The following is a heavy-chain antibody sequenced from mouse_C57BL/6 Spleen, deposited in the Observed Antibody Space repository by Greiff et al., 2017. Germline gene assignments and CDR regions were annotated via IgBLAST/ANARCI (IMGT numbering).Heavy chain of an antibody. CDR1: GYTFTSYW. CDR2: IDPNSGGT. V-gene: IGHV1-72*01. J-gene: IGHJ4*01. Sequence: QVQLQQPGAELVKPGASVKLSCKASGYTFTSYWMPWVKQRPGRGLEWIGRIDPNSGGTKYNEKFKSKATLTVDKPSSTAYMQLSSLTSEDSAVYYCARLAFYGNYDYYAMDYWGQGTSVTVSS. CDR3: ARLAFYGNYDYYAMDY. D-gene: IGHD2-1*01.